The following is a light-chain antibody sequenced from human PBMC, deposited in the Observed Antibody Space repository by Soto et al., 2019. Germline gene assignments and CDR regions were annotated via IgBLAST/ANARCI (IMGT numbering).Light chain of an antibody. Sequence: QSVLTQPPSASGTPGQRVTVSCSGSSSNIGINTVNWYQHLPGTAPKLLIYNSDQRPSGVPDRISGSKSGTSASLAIGGLQSEDAADYYCAAWDDSLNGFFVFGTGTKLTVL. CDR1: SSNIGINT. J-gene: IGLJ1*01. CDR3: AAWDDSLNGFFV. V-gene: IGLV1-44*01. CDR2: NSD.